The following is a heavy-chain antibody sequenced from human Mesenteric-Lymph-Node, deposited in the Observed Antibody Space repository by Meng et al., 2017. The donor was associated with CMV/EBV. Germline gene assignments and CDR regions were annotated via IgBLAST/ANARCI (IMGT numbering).Heavy chain of an antibody. Sequence: GESLKISCAASGFTFSSCAMHWVRQAPGKGLEWVAVISYDGSNKYYADSVKGRFTISRDNSKNTLYLQMNSLRAEDTAVYYCARDGGYYDSSGYYFIRYYFDYWGQGTLVTVSS. D-gene: IGHD3-22*01. V-gene: IGHV3-30-3*01. J-gene: IGHJ4*02. CDR1: GFTFSSCA. CDR2: ISYDGSNK. CDR3: ARDGGYYDSSGYYFIRYYFDY.